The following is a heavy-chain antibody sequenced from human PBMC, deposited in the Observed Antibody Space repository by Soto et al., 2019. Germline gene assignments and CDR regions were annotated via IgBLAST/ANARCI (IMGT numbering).Heavy chain of an antibody. V-gene: IGHV3-53*01. Sequence: GSLRISCAASGFAVSTSYMMWVRQAPGKGLECISVTYTGGSTDYAASVKGRFIISRDDSRNTLYLQMNSLRAEDTAVYYCARDPPTTSDYALDVWGQGTTVTVSS. D-gene: IGHD1-1*01. CDR1: GFAVSTSY. J-gene: IGHJ6*02. CDR3: ARDPPTTSDYALDV. CDR2: TYTGGST.